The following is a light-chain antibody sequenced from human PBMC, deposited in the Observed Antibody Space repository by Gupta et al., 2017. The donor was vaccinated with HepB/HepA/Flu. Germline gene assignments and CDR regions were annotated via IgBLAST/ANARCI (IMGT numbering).Light chain of an antibody. V-gene: IGLV2-11*01. J-gene: IGLJ2*01. CDR2: DVR. CDR1: TSDVGGYKY. Sequence: QSALTQPRSVSGSPGQSVTISCTGTTSDVGGYKYVSWYQQHPGKAPKLMIYDVRKRPSGVPDRFSGSQSGNTASLTISGLQAEDEADYYCCSYAGSSLGSHVIFGGGTKLTVL. CDR3: CSYAGSSLGSHVI.